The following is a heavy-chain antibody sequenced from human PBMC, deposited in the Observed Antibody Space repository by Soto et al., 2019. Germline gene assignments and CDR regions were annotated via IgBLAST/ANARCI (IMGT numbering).Heavy chain of an antibody. CDR3: AKGRGYRSSTSCYVASDY. J-gene: IGHJ4*02. D-gene: IGHD2-2*01. CDR2: ISGSGGST. CDR1: GFTFSSYA. V-gene: IGHV3-23*01. Sequence: EVQLLESGGGLVQPGGSLRLSCAASGFTFSSYAMSWVRQAPGKGLEWVAAISGSGGSTFYADPVKGRFTISRDNSKTTLYLQMNSLGAEDTAVYYCAKGRGYRSSTSCYVASDYWGQGTLVTVSS.